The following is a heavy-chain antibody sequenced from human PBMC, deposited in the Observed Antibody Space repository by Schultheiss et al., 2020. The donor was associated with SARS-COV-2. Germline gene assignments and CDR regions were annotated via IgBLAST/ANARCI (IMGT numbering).Heavy chain of an antibody. CDR2: ISYDGSNK. J-gene: IGHJ4*02. CDR1: GFTFSSYA. D-gene: IGHD4-17*01. Sequence: GGSLRLSCAASGFTFSSYAMYWVRQAPGKGLEWVAVISYDGSNKYYADSVKGRFTISRDNSKNTLYLQMNSLRAEDTAVYYCARVSRFRVYGDYAHLDYWGQGTLVTVSS. V-gene: IGHV3-30-3*01. CDR3: ARVSRFRVYGDYAHLDY.